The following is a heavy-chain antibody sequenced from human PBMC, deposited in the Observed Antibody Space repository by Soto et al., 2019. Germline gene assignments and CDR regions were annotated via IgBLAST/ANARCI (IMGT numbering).Heavy chain of an antibody. CDR1: GYTFTSYD. V-gene: IGHV1-8*01. J-gene: IGHJ5*02. CDR3: AREVTFGGVIASYNWFDP. D-gene: IGHD3-16*02. Sequence: ASVKVSCKASGYTFTSYDINWVRQATGQGLEWMGWMNPNSGNTGYAQKFQGRVTMTRNTSISTAYMELSSLRSEDTAVYYCAREVTFGGVIASYNWFDPWGQGTLVTVSS. CDR2: MNPNSGNT.